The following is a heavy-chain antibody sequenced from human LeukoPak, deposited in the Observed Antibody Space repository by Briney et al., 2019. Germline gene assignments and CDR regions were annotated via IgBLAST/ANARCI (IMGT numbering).Heavy chain of an antibody. CDR3: ARDAATRVLDLYYGMDV. J-gene: IGHJ6*02. V-gene: IGHV7-4-1*02. Sequence: WASVKVSCKASGYTFTSYAMNWVRQAPGQGLEWMGWINTNTGNPTYAQGFTGRFVFSLDTSVSTAYLQISSLKAEDTAVYYCARDAATRVLDLYYGMDVWGQGTTVTVSS. D-gene: IGHD3-3*02. CDR1: GYTFTSYA. CDR2: INTNTGNP.